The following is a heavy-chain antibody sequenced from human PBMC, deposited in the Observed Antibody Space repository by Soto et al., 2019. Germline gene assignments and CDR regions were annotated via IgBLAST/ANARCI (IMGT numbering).Heavy chain of an antibody. CDR1: GFTFSSCG. Sequence: GGSLRLSCVASGFTFSSCGMHWVRQAPGKGLEWVAFLWYDGRNENYTDSVKGRFTISRDNSKNTLYLQMNSLRADDTAVYYCARGTATDGLDSWGQGTLVTVSS. CDR3: ARGTATDGLDS. V-gene: IGHV3-33*01. J-gene: IGHJ5*01. CDR2: LWYDGRNE. D-gene: IGHD2-21*02.